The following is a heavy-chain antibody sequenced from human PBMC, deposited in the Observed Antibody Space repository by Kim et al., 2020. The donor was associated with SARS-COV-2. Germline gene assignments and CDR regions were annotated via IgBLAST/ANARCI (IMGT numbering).Heavy chain of an antibody. CDR1: GYTFTGYY. CDR2: VNPNSGGT. V-gene: IGHV1-2*02. D-gene: IGHD6-13*01. Sequence: ASVKVSCKASGYTFTGYYMHWVRQAPGQGLEWMGWVNPNSGGTNYAQKFQGRVTMTRDTSISTAHMELNRLRSDDTAVYYCARGSNWYGDFDYWGQGTLVTVSS. CDR3: ARGSNWYGDFDY. J-gene: IGHJ4*02.